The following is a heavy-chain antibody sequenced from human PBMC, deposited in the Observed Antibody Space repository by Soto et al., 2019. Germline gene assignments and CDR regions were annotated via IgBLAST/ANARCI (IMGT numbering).Heavy chain of an antibody. V-gene: IGHV1-46*01. Sequence: ASVKVSCKASGYTFTSYYMHWVRQAPGQGLEWMGIINPSGGSTWYAQKFQGRVTMTRDTSTSTVYMELSSLRSEDTAVYYCARVGSIAALFDPWGHGTLVTGSS. CDR1: GYTFTSYY. CDR2: INPSGGST. J-gene: IGHJ5*02. CDR3: ARVGSIAALFDP. D-gene: IGHD6-13*01.